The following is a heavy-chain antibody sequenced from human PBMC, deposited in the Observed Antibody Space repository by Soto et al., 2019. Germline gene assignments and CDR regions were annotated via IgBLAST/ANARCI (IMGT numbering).Heavy chain of an antibody. J-gene: IGHJ5*02. V-gene: IGHV1-69*13. CDR2: IIPIFGTA. CDR1: GGTFSSYA. D-gene: IGHD6-6*01. Sequence: PVKVSCKASGGTFSSYAISWVRQAPGQGLEWMGGIIPIFGTANYAQKFQGRVTITADESTSTAYMELSSLRSEDTAVYYCAREVYSSSFNWFDPWGQGTLVTVSS. CDR3: AREVYSSSFNWFDP.